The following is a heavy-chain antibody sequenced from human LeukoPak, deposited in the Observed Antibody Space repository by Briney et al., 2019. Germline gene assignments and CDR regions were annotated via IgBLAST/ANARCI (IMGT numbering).Heavy chain of an antibody. J-gene: IGHJ4*02. V-gene: IGHV3-66*01. CDR1: EFSVGSNY. CDR3: ARGYYDFWSGYYGGVDY. D-gene: IGHD3-3*01. Sequence: PGGSLRLSCAASEFSVGSNYMTWVRQAPGRGLEWVSLIYSGGSTYYADSVKGRFTISRDNAKNSLYLQMNSLRAEDTAVYYCARGYYDFWSGYYGGVDYWGQGTLVTVSS. CDR2: IYSGGST.